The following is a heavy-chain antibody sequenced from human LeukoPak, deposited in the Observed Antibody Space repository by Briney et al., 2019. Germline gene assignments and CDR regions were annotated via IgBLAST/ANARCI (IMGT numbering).Heavy chain of an antibody. CDR3: APYVNWVAGDV. V-gene: IGHV3-7*01. CDR1: GFTFSESW. Sequence: PGGSLRLPCAASGFTFSESWMSWVRQVPGQGLEWVAHINQEGGGIQYVDSVKGRFTISRDNAKGSVYLQMNSLRAEDTAIYRCAPYVNWVAGDVCGQGTTVILSS. J-gene: IGHJ6*02. CDR2: INQEGGGI. D-gene: IGHD1-1*01.